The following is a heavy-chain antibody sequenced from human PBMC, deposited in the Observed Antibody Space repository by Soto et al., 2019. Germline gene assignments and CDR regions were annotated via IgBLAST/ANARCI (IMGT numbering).Heavy chain of an antibody. CDR3: ARVYGDYLDY. Sequence: SDTLSLTCTVSGGSIGGYYCSWIRQPPGKGLEWIGFIYYSGTTNYNPSLKSRVTISVDTSKNQFSLKLSSVTSADTAVYYCARVYGDYLDYWGQGTLVTVS. CDR1: GGSIGGYY. V-gene: IGHV4-59*07. CDR2: IYYSGTT. D-gene: IGHD4-17*01. J-gene: IGHJ4*02.